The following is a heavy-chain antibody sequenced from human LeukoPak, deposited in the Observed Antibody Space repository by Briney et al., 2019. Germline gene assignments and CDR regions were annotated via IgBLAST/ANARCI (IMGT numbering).Heavy chain of an antibody. CDR2: ISSGGSKV. CDR1: GFTFSYYS. Sequence: QPGGSLRLSCAASGFTFSYYSMDWVRQSPGKGLEWVSYISSGGSKVYYSDSVKGRFTISRDNAKNSLSLQMNSLRDEDTAVYYCARGGYSAYLFDYWGQGTLVTVSS. D-gene: IGHD5-12*01. V-gene: IGHV3-48*02. J-gene: IGHJ4*02. CDR3: ARGGYSAYLFDY.